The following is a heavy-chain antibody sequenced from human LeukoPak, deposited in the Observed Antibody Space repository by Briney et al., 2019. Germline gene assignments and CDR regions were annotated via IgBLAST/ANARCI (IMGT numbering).Heavy chain of an antibody. D-gene: IGHD6-13*01. J-gene: IGHJ6*03. CDR3: AGYSSSWYYYMDV. CDR2: IYTSGST. Sequence: SETLSLTCTVSGGSISSYYWSWLRQPPGKGLEWIGYIYTSGSTNYNPSLKSRVTISVDTSKNQFSLKLSSVTAADTAVYYCAGYSSSWYYYMDVWGKGTTVTVSS. V-gene: IGHV4-4*09. CDR1: GGSISSYY.